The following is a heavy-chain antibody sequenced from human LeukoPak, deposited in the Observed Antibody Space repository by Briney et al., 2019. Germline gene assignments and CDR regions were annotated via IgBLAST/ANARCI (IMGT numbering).Heavy chain of an antibody. J-gene: IGHJ4*02. CDR3: AKDRGYCSGGSCYDFDY. CDR2: ISGDGGST. D-gene: IGHD2-15*01. V-gene: IGHV3-43*02. Sequence: GGSLRLSCAASGFTFDDYAMHWVRQAPGKGLEWVPLISGDGGSTYYADSVKGRFTISRDNSKNSLYLQMTSLRTEDTALYYCAKDRGYCSGGSCYDFDYWGQGTLVTVSS. CDR1: GFTFDDYA.